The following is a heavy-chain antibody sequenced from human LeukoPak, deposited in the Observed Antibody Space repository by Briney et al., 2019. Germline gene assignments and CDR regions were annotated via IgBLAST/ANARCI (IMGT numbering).Heavy chain of an antibody. CDR1: GYTFTSYG. CDR3: ASWGIDSSFDY. CDR2: IIPIFGTA. D-gene: IGHD3-16*01. V-gene: IGHV1-69*05. Sequence: AASVKVSCKASGYTFTSYGISWVRQAPGQGLEWMGGIIPIFGTANYAQKFQGRVTITTDESTSTAYMELSSLRSEDTAVYYCASWGIDSSFDYWGQGTLVTVSS. J-gene: IGHJ4*02.